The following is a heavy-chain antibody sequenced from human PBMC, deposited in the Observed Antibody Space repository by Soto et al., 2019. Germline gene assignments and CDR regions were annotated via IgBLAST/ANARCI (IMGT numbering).Heavy chain of an antibody. D-gene: IGHD7-27*01. CDR2: ISGYNGDT. J-gene: IGHJ6*02. V-gene: IGHV1-18*01. CDR1: GYTFTRYG. CDR3: AKTGHPPYYYHGMDV. Sequence: QGQLVQSGGEAKKPGASVKVSCKASGYTFTRYGISWVRQAPGQGLEWMGWISGYNGDTNYAQKFQGRVTMTIDTSTSRAYMELRSLTSDDTAVYYCAKTGHPPYYYHGMDVWGQGTTFTASS.